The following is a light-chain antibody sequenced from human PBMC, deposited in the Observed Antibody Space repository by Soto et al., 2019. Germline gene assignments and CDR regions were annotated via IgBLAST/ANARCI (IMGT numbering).Light chain of an antibody. J-gene: IGKJ5*01. CDR3: QQANSFPIT. Sequence: EIVLTQSPATLSLSPGEIVTLSCRASQSVSSYLAWYQQKPGQAPRIIIYDASNRATGIPARFSGSGSGTDCTLTISSLQPEDVATYFCQQANSFPITLGQGTRLEIK. CDR1: QSVSSY. V-gene: IGKV3-11*01. CDR2: DAS.